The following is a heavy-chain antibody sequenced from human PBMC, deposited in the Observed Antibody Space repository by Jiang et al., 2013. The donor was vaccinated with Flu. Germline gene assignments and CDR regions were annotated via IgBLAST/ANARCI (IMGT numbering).Heavy chain of an antibody. V-gene: IGHV4-59*01. D-gene: IGHD6-19*01. CDR2: IYHSGST. CDR1: NDSITNYY. Sequence: PGLVKPSETLSLTCTVSNDSITNYYWSWIRQPPGKGLEWIGYIYHSGSTNYNPSLRSRVTFSLDTSKKQLSLKLRSVTAADTAIYYCAREIAVAGTWIDPWGQGILVTVSS. J-gene: IGHJ5*02. CDR3: AREIAVAGTWIDP.